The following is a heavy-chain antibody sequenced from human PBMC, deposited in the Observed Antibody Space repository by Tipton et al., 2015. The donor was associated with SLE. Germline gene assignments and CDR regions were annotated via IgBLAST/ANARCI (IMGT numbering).Heavy chain of an antibody. CDR2: ISSDGGTT. Sequence: SLRLFCVASGVRFSSYWMHWVRQESGKGLVWVARISSDGGTTTYADSVKDRLTISRDNAENTLYLQMNSLRAEDTAVYYCARLRIGYNYDAFDMWGQGTMVTVSS. V-gene: IGHV3-74*03. J-gene: IGHJ3*02. D-gene: IGHD5-24*01. CDR3: ARLRIGYNYDAFDM. CDR1: GVRFSSYW.